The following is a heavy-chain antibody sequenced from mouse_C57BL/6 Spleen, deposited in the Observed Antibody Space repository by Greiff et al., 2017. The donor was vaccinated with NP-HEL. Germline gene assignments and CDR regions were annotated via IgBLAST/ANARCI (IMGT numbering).Heavy chain of an antibody. CDR2: IHPSDSDT. CDR3: APWDFEG. CDR1: GYTFTSYW. V-gene: IGHV1-74*01. J-gene: IGHJ1*03. Sequence: QVQLQQSGAELVKPGASVKVSCTASGYTFTSYWMHWVKQRPGQGLEWIGMIHPSDSDTNYNQKFKGKATLTVDKSSSPAYMQLSSLTSEDSAVFYCAPWDFEGWGTGSKGTV.